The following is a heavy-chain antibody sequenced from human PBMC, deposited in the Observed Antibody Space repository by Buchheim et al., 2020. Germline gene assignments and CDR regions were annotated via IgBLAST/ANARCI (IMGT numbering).Heavy chain of an antibody. CDR1: GGSVSSGSYY. J-gene: IGHJ4*02. D-gene: IGHD3-10*01. V-gene: IGHV4-61*01. Sequence: QVQLQESGPGLVKPSETLSLTCTVSGGSVSSGSYYWSWIRQPPGKGLEWIGYIYYSGSTNYNPSLKSRVTISVDTSKNQFSLKLSSVTAADTAVYYCARDSYYYGSGSYYPFDYWGQGTL. CDR2: IYYSGST. CDR3: ARDSYYYGSGSYYPFDY.